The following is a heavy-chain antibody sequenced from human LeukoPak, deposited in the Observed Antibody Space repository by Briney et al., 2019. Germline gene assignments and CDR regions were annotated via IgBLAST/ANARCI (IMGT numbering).Heavy chain of an antibody. CDR3: ARGPNYYDSSGYSDWFDP. CDR2: INPSGGST. Sequence: ASVKVSCKASGYTFTSYYMHWVRQAPGQGLEWMGIINPSGGSTSYAQKFQGRVTMTRDTSTSTAYMELSSLRSEDTAVYYCARGPNYYDSSGYSDWFDPWGQGTLVTVSS. J-gene: IGHJ5*02. D-gene: IGHD3-22*01. V-gene: IGHV1-46*01. CDR1: GYTFTSYY.